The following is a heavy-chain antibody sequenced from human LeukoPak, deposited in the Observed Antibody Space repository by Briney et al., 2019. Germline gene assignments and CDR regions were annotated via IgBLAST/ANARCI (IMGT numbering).Heavy chain of an antibody. CDR1: SYSISRGYY. CDR2: IYYSGST. CDR3: ARETSQKGAHYMDV. J-gene: IGHJ6*03. V-gene: IGHV4-38-2*02. D-gene: IGHD3-16*01. Sequence: SETLSLTCSVSSYSISRGYYWGWIRQSPGKGLEWIGYIYYSGSTNYNPSLKSRVTISVDTSKNQFSLKLTSVTAADTAVYYCARETSQKGAHYMDVWGKGTTVTISS.